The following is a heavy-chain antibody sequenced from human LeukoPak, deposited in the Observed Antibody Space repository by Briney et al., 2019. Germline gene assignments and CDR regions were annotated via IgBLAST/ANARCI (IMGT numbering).Heavy chain of an antibody. Sequence: PSETLSLTCTVSGGSISSYYWSWIRQPPGKGLEWIGYIYYSGSTNYNPSLKSRVTISVDTSKNQFSLKLSSVTAADTAVYYCARVVYGGTIDPWGQGTLVTVSS. CDR2: IYYSGST. CDR1: GGSISSYY. CDR3: ARVVYGGTIDP. D-gene: IGHD4-23*01. V-gene: IGHV4-59*01. J-gene: IGHJ5*02.